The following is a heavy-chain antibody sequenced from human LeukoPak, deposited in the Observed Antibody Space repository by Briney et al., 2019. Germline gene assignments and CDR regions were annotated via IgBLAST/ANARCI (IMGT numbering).Heavy chain of an antibody. V-gene: IGHV3-66*01. CDR1: GFTDSSNY. CDR3: AREPYYYGMDV. CDR2: IYRGGRT. J-gene: IGHJ6*02. Sequence: GGSLRLSCAASGFTDSSNYMSWVRQAPGKGLEWVSIIYRGGRTDYADSVKGRFTISRDNSKNTLYLQMNSLRAEDTAVYFCAREPYYYGMDVWGQGTTVTVSS.